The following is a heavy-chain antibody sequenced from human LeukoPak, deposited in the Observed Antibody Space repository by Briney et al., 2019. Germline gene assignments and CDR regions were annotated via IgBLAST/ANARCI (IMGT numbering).Heavy chain of an antibody. J-gene: IGHJ4*02. V-gene: IGHV4-59*01. CDR3: ARTLRGYSGYEHFDY. Sequence: SETLSLTCTVSGGSISSYYWSWIRQPPGKGLEWIGYIYYSGSTNYNPSLKSRVTISVDTSKNQFSLKLSSVTAADTAVYYCARTLRGYSGYEHFDYWGQGTLVTVSS. CDR1: GGSISSYY. CDR2: IYYSGST. D-gene: IGHD5-12*01.